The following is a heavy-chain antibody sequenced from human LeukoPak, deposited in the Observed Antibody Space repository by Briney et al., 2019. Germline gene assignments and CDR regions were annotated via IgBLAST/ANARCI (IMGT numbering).Heavy chain of an antibody. D-gene: IGHD7-27*01. J-gene: IGHJ4*02. Sequence: GGSLRLPCAASGFTFSSYAMSWVRQAPGKGLEWVSAISGSGGSTYYADSVKGRFTISRDNSKNTLYLQMNSLRAEDTAVYYCAKGQTGEGYFDYWGQGTLVTVSS. V-gene: IGHV3-23*01. CDR3: AKGQTGEGYFDY. CDR2: ISGSGGST. CDR1: GFTFSSYA.